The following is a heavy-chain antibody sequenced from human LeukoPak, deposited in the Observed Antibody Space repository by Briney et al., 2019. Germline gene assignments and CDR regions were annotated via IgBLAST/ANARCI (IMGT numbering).Heavy chain of an antibody. Sequence: PGGSLRLSCAASGFTFSSYQMSWVRQAPGKGLEWVSAISGSGGSTYYADSVKGRFTISRDNSKNTLYLQMNSLRAEDTAVYYCASVLRFLEWLEANYWGQGTLVTVSS. J-gene: IGHJ4*02. CDR3: ASVLRFLEWLEANY. V-gene: IGHV3-23*01. CDR2: ISGSGGST. CDR1: GFTFSSYQ. D-gene: IGHD3-3*01.